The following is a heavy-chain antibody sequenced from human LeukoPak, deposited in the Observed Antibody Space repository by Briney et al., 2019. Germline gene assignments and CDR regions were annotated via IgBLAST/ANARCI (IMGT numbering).Heavy chain of an antibody. D-gene: IGHD3-10*01. CDR3: ARGGSGSGYLYYFDY. CDR1: GYTFSDYS. J-gene: IGHJ4*02. Sequence: ASVMVSCKASGYTFSDYSIHWVRQAPGQGLEWMGRINPNSGGTTYAQNFQGRVTMTRDTAINTAYMELSGLTSDDTAVYYRARGGSGSGYLYYFDYWGQGTLVSVPS. V-gene: IGHV1-2*06. CDR2: INPNSGGT.